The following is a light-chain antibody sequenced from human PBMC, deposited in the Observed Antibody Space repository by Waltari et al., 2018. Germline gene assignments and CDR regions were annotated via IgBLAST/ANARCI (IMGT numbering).Light chain of an antibody. CDR2: SHN. Sequence: QSVLTQPPSASGTPGQRVTISCSGSASNIGRNTVNWYQHLPGPAPKLLIHSHNQRQSGVPDRFSGSKSDTSASLVISGLKSEDEAEYYCAAWDDSLSGDVFGTGTKVTVL. J-gene: IGLJ1*01. V-gene: IGLV1-44*01. CDR3: AAWDDSLSGDV. CDR1: ASNIGRNT.